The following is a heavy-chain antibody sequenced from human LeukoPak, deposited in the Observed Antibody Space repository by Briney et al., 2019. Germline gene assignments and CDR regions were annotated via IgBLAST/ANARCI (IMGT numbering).Heavy chain of an antibody. CDR2: FYSGGRT. J-gene: IGHJ4*02. Sequence: PGGSLRLSCAASGFTVSSNYMSWVRQAPGKGLEWVSVFYSGGRTHYADSVKGRFTISRDNSKNTLYVQMNSLRVEDTAVYYCARHDGGYGPFDYWGQGTPVTVSS. CDR1: GFTVSSNY. D-gene: IGHD5-12*01. V-gene: IGHV3-53*01. CDR3: ARHDGGYGPFDY.